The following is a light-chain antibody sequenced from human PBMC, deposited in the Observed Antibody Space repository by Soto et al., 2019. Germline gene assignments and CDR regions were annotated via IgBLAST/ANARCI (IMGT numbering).Light chain of an antibody. CDR1: QSIYNY. Sequence: DIQMTQSPSSLSASVGDRVTITCRASQSIYNYSNWYQQKPGKAPQLLIFAASSLQSGVPSRFSGSESGTDFTLTISSLQPEDFATYYCQQSYSTPRTFGQGTKVEIK. J-gene: IGKJ1*01. V-gene: IGKV1-39*01. CDR2: AAS. CDR3: QQSYSTPRT.